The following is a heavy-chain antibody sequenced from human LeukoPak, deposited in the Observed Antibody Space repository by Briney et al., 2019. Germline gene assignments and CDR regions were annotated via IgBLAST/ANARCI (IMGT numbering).Heavy chain of an antibody. D-gene: IGHD6-19*01. CDR2: MNPNSGNT. V-gene: IGHV1-8*01. CDR1: GYTFTSYD. Sequence: ASVKVSCKASGYTFTSYDINWVRQATGQGLEWMGWMNPNSGNTGYAQKFQGRVTMTRNTSISTAYMELSSLRSEDTAVYYCAKEDDTIAVAGTIPFDYWGQGTLVTVSS. J-gene: IGHJ4*02. CDR3: AKEDDTIAVAGTIPFDY.